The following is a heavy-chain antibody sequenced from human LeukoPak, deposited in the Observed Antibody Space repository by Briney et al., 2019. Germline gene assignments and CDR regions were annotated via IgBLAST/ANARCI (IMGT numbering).Heavy chain of an antibody. CDR3: ARAGRSVTAGTFDH. CDR1: GDSISNYY. J-gene: IGHJ4*02. CDR2: IYYSGST. D-gene: IGHD6-13*01. Sequence: KASETLSLTCSVSGDSISNYYWSWIRQPPGKGPEWIGYIYYSGSTNYNPSLKSRATISVDTSKNQFSLNLNSVTAADTAVYYCARAGRSVTAGTFDHWGQGTLVTVSS. V-gene: IGHV4-59*01.